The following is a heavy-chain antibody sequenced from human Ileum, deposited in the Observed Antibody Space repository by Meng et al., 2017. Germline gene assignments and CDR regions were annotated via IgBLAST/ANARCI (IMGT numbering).Heavy chain of an antibody. CDR3: VRHGGKYFDS. V-gene: IGHV4-4*02. Sequence: VQLPQSGPGLAQPSGPLSPTCTVSGGSSGCSFYWSWARQCLGKGLEGIRQIYLAGSHNYNPTLESRVTISVDKSKNQFSLRLTSVTAADTDIFYCVRHGGKYFDSWGQGTLVTVSS. D-gene: IGHD2-15*01. CDR2: IYLAGSH. CDR1: GGSSGCSFY. J-gene: IGHJ4*02.